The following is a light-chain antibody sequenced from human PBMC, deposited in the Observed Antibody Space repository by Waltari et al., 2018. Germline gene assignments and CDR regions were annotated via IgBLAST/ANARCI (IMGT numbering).Light chain of an antibody. CDR1: SFLHSSEKSNQ. J-gene: IGKJ3*01. V-gene: IGKV4-1*01. Sequence: SFLHSSEKSNQLGWYQQKPGQSPKLLIYGASTRESGVPVRFSGSGSGTDFTLTISSLQTEDVAVYYCQQYYSTPFTFGPGTKVDIK. CDR2: GAS. CDR3: QQYYSTPFT.